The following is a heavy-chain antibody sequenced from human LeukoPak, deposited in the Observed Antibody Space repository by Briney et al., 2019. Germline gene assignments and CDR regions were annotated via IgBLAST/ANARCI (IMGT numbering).Heavy chain of an antibody. CDR1: GYTLTELS. Sequence: ASVKVSCKVSGYTLTELSMHWVRQAPGQGLEWMGWINPNSGGTNYAQKFQGRVTMTRDTSISTAYMELSRLRSDDTAVYYCARSRGYSYGWGAYDYWGQGTLVTVSS. D-gene: IGHD5-18*01. CDR2: INPNSGGT. CDR3: ARSRGYSYGWGAYDY. J-gene: IGHJ4*02. V-gene: IGHV1-2*02.